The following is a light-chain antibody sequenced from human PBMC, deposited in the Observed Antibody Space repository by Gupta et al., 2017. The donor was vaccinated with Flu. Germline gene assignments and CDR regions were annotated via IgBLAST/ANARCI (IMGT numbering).Light chain of an antibody. Sequence: PSSLSASVGDSVTITSQARQDISNCLNWYQQTPGTARRLLIYDASNAKTGLPWRFSGSGSATDFIFTISVLHPEVVAKYYCQHSNSVPLTFGGGTKVEIK. CDR1: QDISNC. V-gene: IGKV1-33*01. CDR2: DAS. J-gene: IGKJ4*01. CDR3: QHSNSVPLT.